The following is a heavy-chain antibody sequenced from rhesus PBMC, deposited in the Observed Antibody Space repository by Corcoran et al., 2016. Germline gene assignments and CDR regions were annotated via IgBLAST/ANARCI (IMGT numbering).Heavy chain of an antibody. Sequence: EVQLVESGGGLAKPGGSLRLSCAASGFTFSSYWMNWVRQATGKGLEWVSAINSGGSSTYYADTMKGRFTISRDNSKNTLSLQMNSLRAEDTAVYYCAKYNWNYGLDSWGQGVVVTVSS. CDR3: AKYNWNYGLDS. CDR1: GFTFSSYW. V-gene: IGHV3S25*01. J-gene: IGHJ6*01. CDR2: INSGGSST. D-gene: IGHD1-26*01.